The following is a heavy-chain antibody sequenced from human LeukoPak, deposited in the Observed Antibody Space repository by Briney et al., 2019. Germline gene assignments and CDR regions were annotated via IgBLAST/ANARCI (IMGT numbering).Heavy chain of an antibody. CDR3: ARVDGDYVGY. CDR2: IYYSGST. D-gene: IGHD4-17*01. V-gene: IGHV4-59*01. CDR1: GGSISSYY. Sequence: KTSETLSLTCTVFGGSISSYYWSWIRQPPGKGLEWIGYIYYSGSTNYNPSLKSRVTISVDTSKNQFSLKLSSVTAADTAVYYCARVDGDYVGYWGQGTLVTVSS. J-gene: IGHJ4*02.